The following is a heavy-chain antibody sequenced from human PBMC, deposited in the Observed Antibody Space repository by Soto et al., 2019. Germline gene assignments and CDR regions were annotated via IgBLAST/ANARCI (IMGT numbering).Heavy chain of an antibody. D-gene: IGHD6-13*01. CDR2: IYHSGTT. J-gene: IGHJ5*02. Sequence: QLQLQESGPGLVKPSETLSLTCTVSGDSIRSSLYYWGWIRQPPGKGLEWIGSIYHSGTTHYKPSLRNRVYISLDTSKSKFSLRLTAVTAADTAVYYCARPSATYSDGHRFPPLGQGILVTVSS. CDR3: ARPSATYSDGHRFPP. V-gene: IGHV4-39*01. CDR1: GDSIRSSLYY.